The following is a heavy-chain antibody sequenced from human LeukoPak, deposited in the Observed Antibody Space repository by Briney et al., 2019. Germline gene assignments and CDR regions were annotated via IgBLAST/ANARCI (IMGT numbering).Heavy chain of an antibody. Sequence: ASVKVSCKASGYTFTSYAMHWVRQAPGQRLEWMGWINAGNGNTKYSQKFQGRVTITRDTSAGTAYMELSSLRSEDTAVYYCARDSCSSTSCYLFDYWGQGTLVTVSS. CDR2: INAGNGNT. J-gene: IGHJ4*02. V-gene: IGHV1-3*01. CDR3: ARDSCSSTSCYLFDY. CDR1: GYTFTSYA. D-gene: IGHD2-2*01.